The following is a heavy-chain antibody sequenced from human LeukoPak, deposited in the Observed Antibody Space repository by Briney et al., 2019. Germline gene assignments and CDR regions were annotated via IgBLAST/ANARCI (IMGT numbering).Heavy chain of an antibody. CDR1: GGSISSSSYY. Sequence: SETLSLTCTVSGGSISSSSYYWGWIRQPPGKGLEWIGSIYYSGSTYYNPSLKSRVTISVDTSKNQFSLKLSSVTAADTAVYYCARPPKPYYYYYYMDVWGKGTTVTVSS. J-gene: IGHJ6*03. V-gene: IGHV4-39*07. CDR3: ARPPKPYYYYYYMDV. CDR2: IYYSGST.